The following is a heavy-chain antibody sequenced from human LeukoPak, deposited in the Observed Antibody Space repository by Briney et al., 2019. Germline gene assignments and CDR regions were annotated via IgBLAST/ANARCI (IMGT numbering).Heavy chain of an antibody. D-gene: IGHD4-17*01. CDR3: ASRGEGNYGDYVFDY. Sequence: GGSLRLSCAASGFTFSSYSMNWVRQAPGKGLEWVSYISSSSSTIYYADSVKGRFTISRDNAKNSLYLQMNSLRAEDTAVYYCASRGEGNYGDYVFDYWGQGTLVTVSS. CDR2: ISSSSSTI. CDR1: GFTFSSYS. J-gene: IGHJ4*02. V-gene: IGHV3-48*01.